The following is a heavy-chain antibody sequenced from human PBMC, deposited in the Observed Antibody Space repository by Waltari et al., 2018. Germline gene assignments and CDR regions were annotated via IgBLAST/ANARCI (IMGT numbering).Heavy chain of an antibody. J-gene: IGHJ4*02. CDR3: ARHEGRYYDFWSGYERPFDY. V-gene: IGHV4-39*01. CDR2: FYYSGGT. Sequence: QLQLQESGPGLVKPSETLSLTCTVSGGSISSSSYYWGWIRQPPGKGLEWIGSFYYSGGTNLTPSLKSRVPMSVDTSKNQFSLKLSSVTAADTAVYYCARHEGRYYDFWSGYERPFDYWGQGTLVTVSS. D-gene: IGHD3-3*01. CDR1: GGSISSSSYY.